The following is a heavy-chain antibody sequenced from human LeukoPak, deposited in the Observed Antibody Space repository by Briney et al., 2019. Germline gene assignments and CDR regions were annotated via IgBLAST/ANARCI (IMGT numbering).Heavy chain of an antibody. J-gene: IGHJ6*03. CDR2: IIPIFGTA. CDR3: ARASSGFWSGYAVRYYYYMDV. D-gene: IGHD3-3*01. Sequence: SVKVSCKASGGTFSSYAISWVRQAPGQGLEWMGGIIPIFGTANYAQKLQGRVTITADESTSTAYMELSSLRSEDTAVYYCARASSGFWSGYAVRYYYYMDVWGKGTTVTVSS. V-gene: IGHV1-69*13. CDR1: GGTFSSYA.